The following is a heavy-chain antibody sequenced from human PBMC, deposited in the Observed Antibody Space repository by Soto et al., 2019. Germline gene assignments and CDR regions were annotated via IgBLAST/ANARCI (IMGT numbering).Heavy chain of an antibody. Sequence: SGGSLRLSCAASGFTFSSYALSWVRQAPGTGLEWVSAISGSGGSTYYADSVKGRFTISRDNSKNTLYLQMNSLRAEDTAVYYCAKDRHYYDSSGYYGWGAFDIWGQGTMVTVSS. V-gene: IGHV3-23*01. CDR3: AKDRHYYDSSGYYGWGAFDI. D-gene: IGHD3-22*01. CDR2: ISGSGGST. CDR1: GFTFSSYA. J-gene: IGHJ3*02.